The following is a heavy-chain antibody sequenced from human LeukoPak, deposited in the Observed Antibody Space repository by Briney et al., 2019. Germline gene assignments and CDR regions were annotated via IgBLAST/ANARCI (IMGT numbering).Heavy chain of an antibody. CDR2: IYSGGST. CDR1: GFTVSSNY. Sequence: PGGSLRLSCAASGFTVSSNYMSWVRQAPGKGLEWVSVIYSGGSTYYADSVKGRFTISRDNSKNTLYLQMNSLRAEDTAVYYCARSRTEMATDQLTDYWGQGTLVTVSS. J-gene: IGHJ4*02. D-gene: IGHD5-24*01. CDR3: ARSRTEMATDQLTDY. V-gene: IGHV3-66*01.